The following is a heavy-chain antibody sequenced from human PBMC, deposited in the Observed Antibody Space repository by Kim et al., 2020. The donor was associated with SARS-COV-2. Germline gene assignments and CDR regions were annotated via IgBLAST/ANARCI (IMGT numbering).Heavy chain of an antibody. Sequence: SVKVSCKASGGTFSSYAISWVRQAPGQGLEWMGGIIPIFGTANYAQKFQGRVTITADESTSTAYMELSSLRSEDTAVYYCARDCGLGIAVAGYYYYGMDVWGQGTTVTVSS. J-gene: IGHJ6*02. CDR3: ARDCGLGIAVAGYYYYGMDV. V-gene: IGHV1-69*13. D-gene: IGHD6-19*01. CDR2: IIPIFGTA. CDR1: GGTFSSYA.